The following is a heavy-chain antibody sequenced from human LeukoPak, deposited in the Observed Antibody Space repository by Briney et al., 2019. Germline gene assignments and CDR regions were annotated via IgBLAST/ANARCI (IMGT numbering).Heavy chain of an antibody. Sequence: SETLSLTCVVYGVSFIDYYWTWIPRPPGKGLEWIGEINHSGSTSYNPSLRSRVTISVDTSKNQFSLNMRSVTAADTAVYSWSASAPTDS. J-gene: IGHJ5*01. CDR1: GVSFIDYY. CDR3: SASAPTDS. D-gene: IGHD3-3*01. CDR2: INHSGST. V-gene: IGHV4-34*01.